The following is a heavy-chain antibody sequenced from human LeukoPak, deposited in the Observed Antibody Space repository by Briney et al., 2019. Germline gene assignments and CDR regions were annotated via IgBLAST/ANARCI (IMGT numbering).Heavy chain of an antibody. J-gene: IGHJ5*02. V-gene: IGHV1-24*01. D-gene: IGHD5-18*01. CDR2: FDPEDGET. Sequence: XAXGKGRXXXXXFDPEDGETIYAQKFQGRVTMTEDTSTDTAYMELGSLRSEDTAVYYCATVLAGYSYGLSPWGQGTLVTVSS. CDR3: ATVLAGYSYGLSP.